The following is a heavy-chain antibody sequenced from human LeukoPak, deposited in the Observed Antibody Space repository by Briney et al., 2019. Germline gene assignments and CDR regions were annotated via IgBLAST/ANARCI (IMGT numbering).Heavy chain of an antibody. CDR1: GFTFSSSG. CDR3: AREISMFVNAFDL. CDR2: IWYDGSNE. V-gene: IGHV3-33*01. Sequence: SGGSLGLSCAASGFTFSSSGMHWVRQAPGKGLEWVAVIWYDGSNEYYADAVKGRFIISRDNSKNTVHLQMNSLRVEDTSVYYCAREISMFVNAFDLWGQGTLVAVSS. D-gene: IGHD3-10*02. J-gene: IGHJ3*01.